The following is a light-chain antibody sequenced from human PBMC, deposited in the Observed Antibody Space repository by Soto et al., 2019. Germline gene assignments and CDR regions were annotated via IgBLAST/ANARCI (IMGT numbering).Light chain of an antibody. V-gene: IGKV3-20*01. Sequence: EIVWTQSPGTLSLSPGQRATLSCRASQSVSSSSLAWYQQRPGQAPRLLIYGASRRATGIPDRFSGSGSGTDFTLTISRLEPEDFAVYYCQLYGASPKYTFGQGTKMEIK. CDR1: QSVSSSS. CDR2: GAS. CDR3: QLYGASPKYT. J-gene: IGKJ2*01.